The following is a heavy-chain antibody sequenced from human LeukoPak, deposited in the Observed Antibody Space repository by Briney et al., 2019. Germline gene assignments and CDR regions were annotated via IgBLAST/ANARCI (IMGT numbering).Heavy chain of an antibody. D-gene: IGHD3-10*01. J-gene: IGHJ4*02. CDR1: GFTFSSYW. Sequence: GGSLRLSCAASGFTFSSYWMSWVRQAPGKGLEWVANIKQDGSEKYYVDSVKGRFTISRDNAKNSLYLQMNSLRAEDTAVYYCARDPNYFGSGSWEDYWGQGTLVTVSS. CDR3: ARDPNYFGSGSWEDY. V-gene: IGHV3-7*01. CDR2: IKQDGSEK.